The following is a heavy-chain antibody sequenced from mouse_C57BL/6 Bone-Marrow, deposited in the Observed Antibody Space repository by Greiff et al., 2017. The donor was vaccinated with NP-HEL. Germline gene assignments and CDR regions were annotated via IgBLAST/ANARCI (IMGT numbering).Heavy chain of an antibody. J-gene: IGHJ4*01. CDR3: ASDCCPYYAMDY. Sequence: QVQLQQSGAELARPGASVKLSCKASGYTFTSYGISWVKQRPGQGLEWIGEIYPSSGNTYYNEKFKGKATLTADKASSTAYMQLRSLTSEDSAVYFCASDCCPYYAMDYWGQGTSVTVSS. V-gene: IGHV1-81*01. D-gene: IGHD2-13*01. CDR1: GYTFTSYG. CDR2: IYPSSGNT.